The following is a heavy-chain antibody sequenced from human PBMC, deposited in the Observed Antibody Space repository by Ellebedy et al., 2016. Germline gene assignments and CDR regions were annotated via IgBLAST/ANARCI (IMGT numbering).Heavy chain of an antibody. Sequence: GESLKISCAASGFTFSSYAMHWVRQAPGKGLEWVAVISYDGSNKYYADSVKGRFTISRDNSKNTLYLQMNSLRAEDTAVYYCASPHGREWPFNFDYWGQGTLVTVSS. CDR1: GFTFSSYA. J-gene: IGHJ4*02. D-gene: IGHD3-3*01. CDR2: ISYDGSNK. V-gene: IGHV3-30-3*01. CDR3: ASPHGREWPFNFDY.